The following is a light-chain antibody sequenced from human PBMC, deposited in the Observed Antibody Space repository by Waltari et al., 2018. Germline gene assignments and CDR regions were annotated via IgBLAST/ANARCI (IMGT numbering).Light chain of an antibody. J-gene: IGLJ2*01. V-gene: IGLV1-44*01. Sequence: QSVLTQPPSASGTPGQRVPISCSGSRSNIGSTPVNWYQQFPGTAPKLLIYRNSHRPSGFPDRFSGSKSGTSAALSISGLQSGDEADYYCAAWDDSLTVVFGGGTKLTVL. CDR3: AAWDDSLTVV. CDR2: RNS. CDR1: RSNIGSTP.